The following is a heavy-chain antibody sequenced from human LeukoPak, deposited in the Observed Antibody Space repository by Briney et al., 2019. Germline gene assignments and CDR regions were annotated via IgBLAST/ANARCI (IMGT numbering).Heavy chain of an antibody. CDR1: GYTFTNYG. V-gene: IGHV1-18*01. CDR2: ISAYNGNT. CDR3: ARDQSVRLLQTSSTYFKHVFAI. D-gene: IGHD6-13*01. Sequence: ASVKVSCKTSGYTFTNYGISWVRQAPGLGLEWMGWISAYNGNTNYAQKVQGRVTMTTDTSTSTAYMELRSLRFDDTAVYYCARDQSVRLLQTSSTYFKHVFAIWGQGSWSPSLQ. J-gene: IGHJ3*02.